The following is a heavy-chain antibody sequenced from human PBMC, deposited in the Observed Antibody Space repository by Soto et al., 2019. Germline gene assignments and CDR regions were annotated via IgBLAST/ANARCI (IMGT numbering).Heavy chain of an antibody. V-gene: IGHV3-48*02. Sequence: EVQLVESGGGLVQPGGSLRLSGAASGFTFSSYSMNWVRQAPGKGLEWVSYISSSSSTIYYVDSVKGRFTISRDNAKNSLYLQMNSLRDEETAVYYGARDRAGAQYGLDVWGQGTTVTVSS. CDR2: ISSSSSTI. D-gene: IGHD1-26*01. CDR3: ARDRAGAQYGLDV. J-gene: IGHJ6*02. CDR1: GFTFSSYS.